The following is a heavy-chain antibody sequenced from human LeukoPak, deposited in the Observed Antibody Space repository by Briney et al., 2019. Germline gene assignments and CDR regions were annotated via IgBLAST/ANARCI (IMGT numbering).Heavy chain of an antibody. CDR1: GFTFSSYG. Sequence: PGGSLRLSCAASGFTFSSYGMHWVRQAPGKGLEWVAVISYDGSNKYYADSVKGRFTISRDNSKNTLYLQMNSLRVEDTAVYYCAKDFPGGSYEDDVFDIWGRGTMVTVSS. J-gene: IGHJ3*02. V-gene: IGHV3-30*18. D-gene: IGHD1-26*01. CDR2: ISYDGSNK. CDR3: AKDFPGGSYEDDVFDI.